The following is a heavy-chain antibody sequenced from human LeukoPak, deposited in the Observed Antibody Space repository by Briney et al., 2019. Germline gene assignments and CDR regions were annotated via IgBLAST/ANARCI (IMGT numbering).Heavy chain of an antibody. Sequence: KASETLSLTCTVSGGSISSYYWSWIRQPPGKGLEWIGYIYYSGSTNYNPSLKSRVTISVDTSKNQFSLKLSSVTAADTAVYYCARDTHTGYSSSWYVNYYYGMDVWGQGTTVTVSS. CDR1: GGSISSYY. J-gene: IGHJ6*02. V-gene: IGHV4-59*01. CDR2: IYYSGST. CDR3: ARDTHTGYSSSWYVNYYYGMDV. D-gene: IGHD6-13*01.